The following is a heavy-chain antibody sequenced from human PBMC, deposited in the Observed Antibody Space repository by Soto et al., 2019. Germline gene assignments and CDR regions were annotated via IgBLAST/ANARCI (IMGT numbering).Heavy chain of an antibody. V-gene: IGHV4-31*03. Sequence: TLYLTCTVPGASISSGGYYWYWIRHHPGKGLEWIGYIYYSGTTYYNPSLKSRVTISVDTSKNQFSLKLSSVTAADTAVYYCAASCVACGGFNYYGMDVWGQGTTVT. J-gene: IGHJ6*02. CDR2: IYYSGTT. D-gene: IGHD2-21*01. CDR1: GASISSGGYY. CDR3: AASCVACGGFNYYGMDV.